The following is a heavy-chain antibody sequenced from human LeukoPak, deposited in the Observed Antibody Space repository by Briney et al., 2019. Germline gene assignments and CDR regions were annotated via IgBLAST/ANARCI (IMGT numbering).Heavy chain of an antibody. CDR3: ARDQSVTGPTTVEY. Sequence: GGSLRLACAASAITFSMFWIHWVRQAPGEGLVWVSRISSDGSNTIYAESVKGRFTIARDNAKNTLYLQMNSLRVEDTDVYSCARDQSVTGPTTVEYWGQGTLVTVSS. CDR2: ISSDGSNT. J-gene: IGHJ4*02. V-gene: IGHV3-74*01. D-gene: IGHD1-26*01. CDR1: AITFSMFW.